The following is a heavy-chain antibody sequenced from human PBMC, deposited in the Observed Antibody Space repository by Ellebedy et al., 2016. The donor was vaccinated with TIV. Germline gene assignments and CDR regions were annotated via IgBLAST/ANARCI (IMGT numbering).Heavy chain of an antibody. CDR2: MDPNSGAT. V-gene: IGHV1-8*03. J-gene: IGHJ5*02. CDR1: GYTFPTYD. D-gene: IGHD5-12*01. Sequence: AASVKVSCKASGYTFPTYDINWVRQAPGQGLEWMGWMDPNSGATGYAQKFQGRVTITRDTSISTAYMELSSLTSKDTAVYYCARNPSHTGYFDPWGQGTLVTVSS. CDR3: ARNPSHTGYFDP.